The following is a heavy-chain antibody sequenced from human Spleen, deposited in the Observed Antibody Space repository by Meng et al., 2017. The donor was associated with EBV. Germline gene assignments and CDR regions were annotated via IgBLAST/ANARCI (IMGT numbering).Heavy chain of an antibody. CDR1: GGSISSSNW. Sequence: QVQRQESGPGLVKPSGTLSLTCGVSGGSISSSNWWSWGRQPRGKGLEWIGESYESGSTNYNPSLESRVTVSIDKSKNQFSLKLSSVTAADTAVYYCARGTSRPSMYYFDYWGQGTLVTVSS. CDR3: ARGTSRPSMYYFDY. D-gene: IGHD6-13*01. CDR2: SYESGST. V-gene: IGHV4-4*02. J-gene: IGHJ4*02.